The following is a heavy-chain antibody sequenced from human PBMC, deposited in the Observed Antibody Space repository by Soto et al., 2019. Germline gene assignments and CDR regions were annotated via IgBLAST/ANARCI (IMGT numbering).Heavy chain of an antibody. V-gene: IGHV1-46*01. CDR3: VRQGY. CDR1: GYTFTNFY. J-gene: IGHJ4*02. CDR2: IIPGGGGT. Sequence: QVQLVQSGAEVKKPGASVKVSCKASGYTFTNFYIHWVRQAPGQGLEWMGRIIPGGGGTNNAQNFQGRVTMTSVTSTTTVYMELSSLRSEDTAVYYCVRQGYWGQGTLVTVSP.